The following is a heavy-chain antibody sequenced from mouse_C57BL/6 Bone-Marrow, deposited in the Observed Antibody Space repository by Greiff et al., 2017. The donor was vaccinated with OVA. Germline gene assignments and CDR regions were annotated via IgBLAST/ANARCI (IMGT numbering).Heavy chain of an antibody. Sequence: EESGPGLVKPSQSLSLTCSVTGYSITSGYYWNWIRQFPGNKLEWMGYISYDGSNNYNPSLKNRISITRDTSKNQFFLKLNSVTTEDTATYYCARDRDSSGPAWFAYWGQGTLVTVSA. CDR1: GYSITSGYY. J-gene: IGHJ3*01. CDR2: ISYDGSN. V-gene: IGHV3-6*01. D-gene: IGHD3-2*02. CDR3: ARDRDSSGPAWFAY.